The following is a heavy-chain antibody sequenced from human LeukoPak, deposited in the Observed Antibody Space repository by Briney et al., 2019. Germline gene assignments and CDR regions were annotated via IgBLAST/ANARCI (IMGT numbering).Heavy chain of an antibody. J-gene: IGHJ4*02. CDR3: AKVDNWKYAHHDF. CDR1: GYTFTGYY. Sequence: ASVKVSCKASGYTFTGYYMHWVRQAPGQGLEWMGWINPNSGGTNYAQKFQGRVTMTRDTSTSTVYMELSSLRSEDTAVYYCAKVDNWKYAHHDFWGQGTLVTVSS. V-gene: IGHV1-2*02. CDR2: INPNSGGT. D-gene: IGHD1-1*01.